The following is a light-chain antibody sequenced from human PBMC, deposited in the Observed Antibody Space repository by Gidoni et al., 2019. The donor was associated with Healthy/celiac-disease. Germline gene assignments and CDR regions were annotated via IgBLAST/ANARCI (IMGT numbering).Light chain of an antibody. CDR2: EVS. Sequence: QSALTQPASVFVSPGQSLTISCTGTSSDVGSYNLVSWYHQHPGKAPKLMIYEVSKRPSGVSNRFSGSKSGNTASLTISGLQAEDEADYYCCSYAGSSTPVVFGGGTKLTVL. V-gene: IGLV2-23*02. CDR3: CSYAGSSTPVV. CDR1: SSDVGSYNL. J-gene: IGLJ2*01.